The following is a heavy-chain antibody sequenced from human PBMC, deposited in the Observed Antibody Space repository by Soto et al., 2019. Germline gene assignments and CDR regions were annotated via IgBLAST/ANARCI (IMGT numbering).Heavy chain of an antibody. CDR3: ARDTSSGQYYYYGMDV. V-gene: IGHV1-2*02. CDR1: GYTFTGYY. J-gene: IGHJ6*02. CDR2: INPNSGGT. D-gene: IGHD6-19*01. Sequence: ASVKVSCKASGYTFTGYYMHWVRQAPGQGLEWMGWINPNSGGTNYAQKLQGRVTMTRDTSISTAYMELSRLRSDDTAVYYCARDTSSGQYYYYGMDVWGQGTTVTVSS.